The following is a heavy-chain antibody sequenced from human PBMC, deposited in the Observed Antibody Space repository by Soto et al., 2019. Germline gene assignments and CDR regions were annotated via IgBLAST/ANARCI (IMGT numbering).Heavy chain of an antibody. CDR3: VRLLNPLKYFAWMSHDF. D-gene: IGHD3-9*01. CDR1: GIAISNDNYH. J-gene: IGHJ4*02. Sequence: QLQLQESGPGRVRPSETLSLTCTVSGIAISNDNYHWGWIRQPPGKGLEWIGSIFYTGNTYYKSSLESRIPVSVHTSKNQFSLNLRSVTAADTAVYYCVRLLNPLKYFAWMSHDFWGQGTQVTVSS. V-gene: IGHV4-39*01. CDR2: IFYTGNT.